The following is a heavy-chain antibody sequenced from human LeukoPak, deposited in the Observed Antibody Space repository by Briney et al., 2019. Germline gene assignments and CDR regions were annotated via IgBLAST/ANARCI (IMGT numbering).Heavy chain of an antibody. J-gene: IGHJ4*02. CDR2: IKQDGSEK. D-gene: IGHD3-3*01. CDR1: GFTFSSHW. CDR3: ARDFGRPTTFDY. Sequence: GGSLRLSCAASGFTFSSHWMSWVRQTPGKGLERVATIKQDGSEKYYADSLNGRFTISRDNTRNSLSPQMNSLRAEDTGIYYCARDFGRPTTFDYWGQGTLVTVSS. V-gene: IGHV3-7*03.